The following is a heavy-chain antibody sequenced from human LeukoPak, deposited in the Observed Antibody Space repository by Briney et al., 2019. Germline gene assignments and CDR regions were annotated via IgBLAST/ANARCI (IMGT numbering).Heavy chain of an antibody. Sequence: GGSLRLSCAASGFSFTDYWMSWVRQAPGKGLEWVANVKEDGTTKQYVDSVKGRFTISRDNAKNSLYLQMDSLRAEDTAVYYCVSQEVVPHWGQGTLVSVSS. CDR1: GFSFTDYW. CDR2: VKEDGTTK. V-gene: IGHV3-7*01. D-gene: IGHD2-15*01. J-gene: IGHJ4*02. CDR3: VSQEVVPH.